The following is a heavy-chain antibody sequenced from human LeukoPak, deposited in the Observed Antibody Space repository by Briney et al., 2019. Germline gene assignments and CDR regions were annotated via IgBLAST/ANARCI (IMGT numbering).Heavy chain of an antibody. V-gene: IGHV3-23*01. J-gene: IGHJ5*02. Sequence: GGSLRLSCAASGFTFSSHGMNWVRQAPGKGLEWVSGIIPSGHTTYYADSVRGRFTISRDNSKSTLSLQMNSLRAEDTAVYYCARKVPNDSSGYYYRGQFDPWGQGTLVTVSS. CDR1: GFTFSSHG. CDR2: IIPSGHTT. D-gene: IGHD3-22*01. CDR3: ARKVPNDSSGYYYRGQFDP.